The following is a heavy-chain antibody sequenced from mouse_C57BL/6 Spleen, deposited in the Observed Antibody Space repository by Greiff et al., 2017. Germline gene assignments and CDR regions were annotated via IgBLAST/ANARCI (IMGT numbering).Heavy chain of an antibody. V-gene: IGHV1-55*01. Sequence: QVQLKQSGAELVKPGASVKMSCKASGYTFTSYWITWVKQRPGQGLEWIGDIYPGSGSTNYNEKFKSKATLTVDTSSSTAYMQLSSLTSEDSAVYYCARCPLYYYGSSYRDYWGQGTTLTVSS. CDR1: GYTFTSYW. D-gene: IGHD1-1*01. CDR2: IYPGSGST. CDR3: ARCPLYYYGSSYRDY. J-gene: IGHJ2*01.